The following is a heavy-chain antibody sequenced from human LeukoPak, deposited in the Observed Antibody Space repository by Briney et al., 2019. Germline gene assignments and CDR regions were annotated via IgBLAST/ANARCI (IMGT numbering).Heavy chain of an antibody. CDR1: GGSISSYY. V-gene: IGHV4-4*07. Sequence: KSSETLSLTCTVSGGSISSYYWTWIRQPAGKGLEYIGRIYSSGSTNYHPSLKSRVTMSVDTSKNQFSLKLNSVTAADTAVYYCARETGGLYYFDYWGQGALVTVSS. J-gene: IGHJ4*02. CDR2: IYSSGST. CDR3: ARETGGLYYFDY. D-gene: IGHD7-27*01.